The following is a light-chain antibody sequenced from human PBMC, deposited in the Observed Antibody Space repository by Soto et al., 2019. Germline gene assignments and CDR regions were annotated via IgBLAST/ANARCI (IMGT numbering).Light chain of an antibody. J-gene: IGKJ1*01. Sequence: EIVLTQSPVSLSLSPGEGATLSCSASQSVSSSYLAWYQQKPGQAPRLLIYGASNRATGIPDRFSGSGSGTDFTLTISSLQPDDFATYYCQKYNTYSWTFGQGTKVDIK. V-gene: IGKV3-20*01. CDR2: GAS. CDR1: QSVSSSY. CDR3: QKYNTYSWT.